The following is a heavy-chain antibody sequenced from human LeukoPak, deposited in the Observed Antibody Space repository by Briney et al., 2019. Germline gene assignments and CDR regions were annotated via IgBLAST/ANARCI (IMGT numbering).Heavy chain of an antibody. CDR2: IKQDGSEK. V-gene: IGHV3-7*01. Sequence: GGSLRLSCVASGLTFSDDHVSWIRQAPGKGLEWVANIKQDGSEKDYVDSVKGRFTISRDNAKNSLYLQMNNLRAEDTAVYYCARYCGGDCYGMDVWGQGTTVTVSS. CDR3: ARYCGGDCYGMDV. CDR1: GLTFSDDH. D-gene: IGHD2-21*01. J-gene: IGHJ6*02.